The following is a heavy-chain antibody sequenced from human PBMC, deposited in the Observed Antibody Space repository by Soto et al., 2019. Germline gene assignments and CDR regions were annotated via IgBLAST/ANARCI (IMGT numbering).Heavy chain of an antibody. CDR3: TTGTHNSPYNWNDVAFDI. V-gene: IGHV3-15*01. Sequence: GGSLRLSCAASGFTFSNAWMSWVRQAPGKGLEWVGRIKSKTDGGTTDYAAPVKGRFTISRDDSKNTLYLQMNSLKTEDTAVYYCTTGTHNSPYNWNDVAFDIWGQGTMVTVSS. CDR1: GFTFSNAW. J-gene: IGHJ3*02. CDR2: IKSKTDGGTT. D-gene: IGHD1-1*01.